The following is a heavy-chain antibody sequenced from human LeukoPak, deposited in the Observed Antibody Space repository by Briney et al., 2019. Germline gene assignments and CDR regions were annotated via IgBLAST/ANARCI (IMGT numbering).Heavy chain of an antibody. D-gene: IGHD5-24*01. CDR1: GFTFSNYW. CDR3: GMAMDV. J-gene: IGHJ6*02. Sequence: PGGSLRLSCAASGFTFSNYWMSWVRQAPGKGLEWVANINQGESEKYYVDSVKGRFTISRDNAKNSLYLQMSSLRAEDTAVYYCGMAMDVWGRGTTVTVSS. CDR2: INQGESEK. V-gene: IGHV3-7*05.